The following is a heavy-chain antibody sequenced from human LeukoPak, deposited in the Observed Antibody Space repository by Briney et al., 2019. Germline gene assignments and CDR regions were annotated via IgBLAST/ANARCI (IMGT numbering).Heavy chain of an antibody. V-gene: IGHV3-20*04. CDR2: INWNGGTT. Sequence: GGSLRLSCAASGFTFDDYGMSWVRQAPGKGLEWVSGINWNGGTTGYADSVMGRFTISRDNAKNSLYLQMNSLRAEDTALYYCARDYSNTQYYDILTGWASWGQGTLVTVS. J-gene: IGHJ5*02. D-gene: IGHD3-9*01. CDR3: ARDYSNTQYYDILTGWAS. CDR1: GFTFDDYG.